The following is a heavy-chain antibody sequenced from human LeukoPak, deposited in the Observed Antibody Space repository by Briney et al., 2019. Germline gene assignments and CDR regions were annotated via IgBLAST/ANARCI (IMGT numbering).Heavy chain of an antibody. J-gene: IGHJ4*02. Sequence: GGSLRLSCAASGFTFSSYGMHWVRQAPGKGLEWVAVISYDGSNKYYADSVKGRFTISRDNSKNTLYLQMNSLRAEDTAVYYCTRVVLVGTTYSYFDYWGQGTLVTVSS. CDR1: GFTFSSYG. CDR2: ISYDGSNK. CDR3: TRVVLVGTTYSYFDY. V-gene: IGHV3-30*03. D-gene: IGHD1-26*01.